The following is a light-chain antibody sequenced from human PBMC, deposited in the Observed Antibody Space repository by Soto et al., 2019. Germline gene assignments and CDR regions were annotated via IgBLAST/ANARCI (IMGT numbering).Light chain of an antibody. CDR3: SSYSSSTVRYV. CDR1: RSDVGSYDF. Sequence: QSALTQPASVSGSPGQSITMSCTGTRSDVGSYDFVSWYQQHPGKAPKLLIYEVSNRPSGVSARFSGSKSDNTASLTISGLQAADEADYFCSSYSSSTVRYVFGSGTKLTVL. V-gene: IGLV2-14*01. J-gene: IGLJ1*01. CDR2: EVS.